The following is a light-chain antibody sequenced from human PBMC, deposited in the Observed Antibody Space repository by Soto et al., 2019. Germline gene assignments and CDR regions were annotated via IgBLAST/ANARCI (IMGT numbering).Light chain of an antibody. CDR2: GAS. J-gene: IGKJ2*01. Sequence: EIVLTQSPGTLSLSPGERATLSCRASQSVSSNYLAWYQHKPGQAPRLLIYGASSRATGIPDRFSGSGSGTEFTLTISRLEPEDIAVYYCQQYGTSPQTFGQGTKLEI. V-gene: IGKV3-20*01. CDR3: QQYGTSPQT. CDR1: QSVSSNY.